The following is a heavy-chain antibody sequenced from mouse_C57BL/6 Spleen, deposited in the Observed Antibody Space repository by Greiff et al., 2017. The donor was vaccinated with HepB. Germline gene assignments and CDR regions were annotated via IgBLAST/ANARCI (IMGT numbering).Heavy chain of an antibody. CDR1: GFSFNTYA. D-gene: IGHD2-4*01. Sequence: EVMLVESGGGLVQPKGSLKLSCAASGFSFNTYAMNWVRQAPGKGLEWVARIRSKSNNYATYYADSVKDRFTISRDDSESMLYLQMNNLKTEDTAMYYCVRLGDYDVGAMDYWGQGTSVTVSS. CDR3: VRLGDYDVGAMDY. CDR2: IRSKSNNYAT. J-gene: IGHJ4*01. V-gene: IGHV10-1*01.